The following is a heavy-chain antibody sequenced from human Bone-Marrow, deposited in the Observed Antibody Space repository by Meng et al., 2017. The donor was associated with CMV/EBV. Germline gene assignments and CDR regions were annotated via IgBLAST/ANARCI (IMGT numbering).Heavy chain of an antibody. Sequence: GGSLRLSCAASGFTFSSNDMHWVRQTTGKGLEWVSAIGTAGDTYYPGSVKGRFTISRENAKNSFYLQMNSLRAGDTAVYYCARAPYYDFWSGYYWGFDYWGQGTLVTFSS. J-gene: IGHJ4*02. CDR2: IGTAGDT. D-gene: IGHD3-3*01. CDR3: ARAPYYDFWSGYYWGFDY. CDR1: GFTFSSND. V-gene: IGHV3-13*01.